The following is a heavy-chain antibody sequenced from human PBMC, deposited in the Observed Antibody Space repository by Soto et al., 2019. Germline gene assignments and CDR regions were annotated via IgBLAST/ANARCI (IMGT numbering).Heavy chain of an antibody. CDR1: GFTFSSYS. Sequence: PGGSLRLSCAASGFTFSSYSMNWVRQAPGKGLEWVSSISSSSSYIYYADSVKGRFTISRDNAKNSLYLQMNSLRAEDTAVYYCARDSSGWSRNRNYGMDVWGQGTTVTVSS. D-gene: IGHD6-19*01. V-gene: IGHV3-21*01. J-gene: IGHJ6*02. CDR3: ARDSSGWSRNRNYGMDV. CDR2: ISSSSSYI.